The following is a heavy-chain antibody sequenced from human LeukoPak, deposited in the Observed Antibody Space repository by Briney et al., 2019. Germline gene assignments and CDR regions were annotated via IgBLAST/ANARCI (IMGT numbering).Heavy chain of an antibody. V-gene: IGHV1-2*02. J-gene: IGHJ4*02. D-gene: IGHD3-3*01. Sequence: ASVKVSCKASGYTFTSYYMHWVRQAPGQGLEWMGWINPNSGGTNYAQKFQGRVTMTRDTSISTAYMELSRLRSDDTAVYYCARDQRTVYYDFWSGCDYWGQGTLVTVSS. CDR2: INPNSGGT. CDR1: GYTFTSYY. CDR3: ARDQRTVYYDFWSGCDY.